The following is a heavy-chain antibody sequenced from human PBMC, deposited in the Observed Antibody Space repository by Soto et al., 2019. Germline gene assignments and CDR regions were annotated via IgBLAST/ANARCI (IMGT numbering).Heavy chain of an antibody. CDR3: ARNPRDPSLFDY. CDR2: IYYSGST. J-gene: IGHJ4*02. Sequence: PSETLSLTCTVSGGSISSGGYYWSWIRQHPGKGLEWIGYIYYSGSTYYNPSLKSRVTISVDTSKNQFSLKLSSVTAADTAVYYCARNPRDPSLFDYWGQGTLVTVYS. CDR1: GGSISSGGYY. V-gene: IGHV4-31*03.